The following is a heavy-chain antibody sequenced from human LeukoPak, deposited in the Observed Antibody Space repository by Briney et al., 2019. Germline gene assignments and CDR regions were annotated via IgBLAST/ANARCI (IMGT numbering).Heavy chain of an antibody. CDR1: GYSISSGYY. Sequence: PSETLSLTCAVSGYSISSGYYWGWIRQPPGKGLEWIGSIYHSGSTYCNPSLKSRVTISVDTSKNQFSLKLSSVTAAGTAVYCCARSKNYYYYYMDVWGKGTTVTVSS. CDR3: ARSKNYYYYYMDV. V-gene: IGHV4-38-2*01. J-gene: IGHJ6*03. CDR2: IYHSGST.